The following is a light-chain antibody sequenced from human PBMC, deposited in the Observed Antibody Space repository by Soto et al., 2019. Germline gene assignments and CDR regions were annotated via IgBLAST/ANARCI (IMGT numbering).Light chain of an antibody. CDR2: VVS. CDR1: SSDVGGYNY. V-gene: IGLV2-14*01. J-gene: IGLJ1*01. Sequence: QSVLTQPSSVSGSPGQSITISCTGTSSDVGGYNYVSLYQQHPGKAPKLMIYVVSNRPSGVSNRFSGSKSGNTASLTISGLQAEDEADYYCSSYTSSSALYVFGTGTRGTVL. CDR3: SSYTSSSALYV.